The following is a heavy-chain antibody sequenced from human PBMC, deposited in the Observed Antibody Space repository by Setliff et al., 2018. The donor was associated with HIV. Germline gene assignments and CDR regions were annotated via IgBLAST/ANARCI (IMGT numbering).Heavy chain of an antibody. CDR1: GFTFSSYG. Sequence: GGSLRLSCAASGFTFSSYGMHWVRQASGKGLEWVAVISYDGNYKYYSDSVKGRFTISRDNSKNTLYLQMDSLRPKDTAAYYCARAPSWQRQVDFWGQGTLVTVSS. D-gene: IGHD6-25*01. V-gene: IGHV3-30*03. J-gene: IGHJ4*02. CDR3: ARAPSWQRQVDF. CDR2: ISYDGNYK.